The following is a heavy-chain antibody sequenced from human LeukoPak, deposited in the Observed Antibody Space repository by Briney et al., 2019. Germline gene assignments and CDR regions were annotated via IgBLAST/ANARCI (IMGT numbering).Heavy chain of an antibody. V-gene: IGHV5-51*01. CDR2: IYPGDSDT. D-gene: IGHD6-19*01. J-gene: IGHJ4*02. CDR1: GYSFTSYW. CDR3: ASGTVAGTLHFDY. Sequence: GESLKISCKGSGYSFTSYWIGWVRQMPGKGLEWMGMIYPGDSDTRYSPPFQGQVTISADKSISTAYLQWSSLKASDTAMYYCASGTVAGTLHFDYWGQGTLVTVSS.